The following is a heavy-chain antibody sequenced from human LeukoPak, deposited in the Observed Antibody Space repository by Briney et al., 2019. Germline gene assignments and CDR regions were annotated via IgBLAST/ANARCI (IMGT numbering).Heavy chain of an antibody. V-gene: IGHV4-59*01. CDR3: ARWLQPRRYFDY. D-gene: IGHD5-24*01. CDR2: IYYSGST. J-gene: IGHJ4*02. Sequence: SETLSLTCTVSGGSISSYYWSWIRQPPGKGLEWIGYIYYSGSTNYNPSLKSRVTISVDTSKNQFSLKLSSVTAADTAVYYCARWLQPRRYFDYWGQGTLVTVSS. CDR1: GGSISSYY.